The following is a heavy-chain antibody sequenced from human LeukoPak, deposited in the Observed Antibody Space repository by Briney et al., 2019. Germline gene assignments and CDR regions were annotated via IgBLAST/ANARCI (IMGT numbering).Heavy chain of an antibody. Sequence: GGSLRLSCAASGFTFNTYTMNWVRQAPGKGLEWVSSITASSTAIYSADSVKGRFTISRDNAKNFLYLQMNSLRAEDTAVYYCAKTYYDILTGYNPYFDYWGQGILVTVSS. J-gene: IGHJ4*02. D-gene: IGHD3-9*01. CDR3: AKTYYDILTGYNPYFDY. V-gene: IGHV3-21*01. CDR2: ITASSTAI. CDR1: GFTFNTYT.